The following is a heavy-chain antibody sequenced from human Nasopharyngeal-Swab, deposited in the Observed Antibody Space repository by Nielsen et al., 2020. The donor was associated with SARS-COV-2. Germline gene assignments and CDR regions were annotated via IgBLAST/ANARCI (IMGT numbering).Heavy chain of an antibody. D-gene: IGHD3-22*01. V-gene: IGHV3-30-3*01. Sequence: GESLKISCAASGFTFSRYTMHWVRQAPGKGLEWVAVISYDGSNKYYADSVKGRFTISRDISKNTLYLQMNSLRAEDTAVFYCASTPLDSSGYYYACHYWGRGTLATVSS. CDR2: ISYDGSNK. CDR1: GFTFSRYT. CDR3: ASTPLDSSGYYYACHY. J-gene: IGHJ4*02.